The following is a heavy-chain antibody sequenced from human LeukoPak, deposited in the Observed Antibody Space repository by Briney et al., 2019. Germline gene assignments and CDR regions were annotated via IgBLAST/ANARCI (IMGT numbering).Heavy chain of an antibody. V-gene: IGHV4-39*07. CDR2: IYYSGIT. Sequence: ASETLSLTCTVSGGSISTSSSYYWAWIRQPPGKGLEWIGSIYYSGITYYNPSLKSRVTISIDMSKNQFSLKLTSVTAADTAVYYCARDGKRMGATAFDYWGQGTLVTVSS. CDR1: GGSISTSSSYY. CDR3: ARDGKRMGATAFDY. J-gene: IGHJ4*02. D-gene: IGHD1-26*01.